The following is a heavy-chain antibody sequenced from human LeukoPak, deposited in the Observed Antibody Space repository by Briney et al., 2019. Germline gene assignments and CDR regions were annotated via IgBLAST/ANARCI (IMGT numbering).Heavy chain of an antibody. D-gene: IGHD5-18*01. CDR3: AKDRPLAMALYWYFDL. V-gene: IGHV4-61*02. CDR1: GGSISSGSYY. J-gene: IGHJ2*01. Sequence: SETLSLTCTVSGGSISSGSYYWSWIRQPAGKGLEWIGRIYTSGSTNYNPSLKSRVTISVDTSKNQFSLKLSSVTAADTAVYYCAKDRPLAMALYWYFDLWGRGTLVTVSS. CDR2: IYTSGST.